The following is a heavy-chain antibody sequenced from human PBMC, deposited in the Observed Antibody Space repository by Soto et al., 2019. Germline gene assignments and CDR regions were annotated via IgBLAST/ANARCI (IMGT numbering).Heavy chain of an antibody. D-gene: IGHD2-15*01. Sequence: GGSLRLSCAASGFTFSSYGMHWVRQAPGKGLEWVAVIWYDGSNKYYADSVKGRFTISRDNSKNTLYLQMNSLRAEDTAVYYCARGYCSGGSCYYTRGFFDYWGQGTLVTVSS. CDR2: IWYDGSNK. CDR1: GFTFSSYG. J-gene: IGHJ4*02. CDR3: ARGYCSGGSCYYTRGFFDY. V-gene: IGHV3-33*01.